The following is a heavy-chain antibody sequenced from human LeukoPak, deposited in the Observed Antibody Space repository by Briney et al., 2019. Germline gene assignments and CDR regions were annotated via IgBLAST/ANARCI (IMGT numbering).Heavy chain of an antibody. CDR3: ARPTYSGSYSGAFDI. Sequence: SETLSLTCAVSSYSISSGYYWGWIRQPPGKGLEWIGSIYHSGSTYYNPSLKSRVTVSVDTSKNQFSLKLSSVTAADTAVYYCARPTYSGSYSGAFDIWGQGTMVTVSS. J-gene: IGHJ3*02. D-gene: IGHD1-26*01. CDR2: IYHSGST. CDR1: SYSISSGYY. V-gene: IGHV4-38-2*01.